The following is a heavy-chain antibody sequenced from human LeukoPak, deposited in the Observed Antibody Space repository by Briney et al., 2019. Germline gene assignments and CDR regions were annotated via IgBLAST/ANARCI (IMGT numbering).Heavy chain of an antibody. CDR1: NNFIGNGYY. CDR3: ARENYQGAFDI. D-gene: IGHD1-7*01. CDR2: IYHSGST. Sequence: PSETLSLTCAVSNNFIGNGYYWGWIRQPPGKGLEWIGSIYHSGSTYYNPSLKSRLTISLDTSKSHFSLNLSSVTAADTAVYYCARENYQGAFDIWGQGTMVTVSS. J-gene: IGHJ3*02. V-gene: IGHV4-38-2*01.